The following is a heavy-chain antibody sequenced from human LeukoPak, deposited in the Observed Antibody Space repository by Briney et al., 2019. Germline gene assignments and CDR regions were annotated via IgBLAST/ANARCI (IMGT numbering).Heavy chain of an antibody. CDR1: GFTFSSYG. Sequence: GGSLRLSCAASGFTFSSYGMHWVRQAPGKGLEWVAVISYDGSNKYYADSVKGRFTISRDNSKNTLYLQMNSLRAEDTAVYYCAKEYSSGLIDYWGQGTLVTVSS. D-gene: IGHD6-19*01. CDR3: AKEYSSGLIDY. CDR2: ISYDGSNK. J-gene: IGHJ4*02. V-gene: IGHV3-30*18.